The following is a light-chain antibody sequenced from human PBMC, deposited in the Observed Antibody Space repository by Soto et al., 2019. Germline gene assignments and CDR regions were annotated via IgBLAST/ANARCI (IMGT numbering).Light chain of an antibody. J-gene: IGKJ1*01. Sequence: DIQMTQSPSTLSASVGDRVTITCRASQIVTTWLAWYQQKPGKAPKLLIYKASNLESGRPSRCTGSGSGTEFTLTISSLQSDDFATYYCQQYSTYPITFGQGTKVDIK. CDR2: KAS. V-gene: IGKV1-5*03. CDR3: QQYSTYPIT. CDR1: QIVTTW.